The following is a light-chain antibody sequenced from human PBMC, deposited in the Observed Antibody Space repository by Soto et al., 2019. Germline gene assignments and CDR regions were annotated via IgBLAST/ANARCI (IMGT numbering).Light chain of an antibody. Sequence: ESVLTRSPGTLSLSPGERATLSCRASQGVSSSYLAWYQQKPGQAPRLLIYGTSNRATGIPDRFTGSGSGTEFTLTIIRLEREDFPVYYCQQYGTSPKTFGQGTKVDIK. J-gene: IGKJ1*01. CDR2: GTS. CDR3: QQYGTSPKT. CDR1: QGVSSSY. V-gene: IGKV3-20*01.